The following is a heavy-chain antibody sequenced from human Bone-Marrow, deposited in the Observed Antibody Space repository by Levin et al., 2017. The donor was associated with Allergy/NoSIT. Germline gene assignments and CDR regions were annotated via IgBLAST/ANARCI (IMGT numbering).Heavy chain of an antibody. J-gene: IGHJ4*02. Sequence: GESLKISCAASGFSVSNNYMTWVRQAPGKGLEWVSLIYSGGNTYYADSVKGRFTISRDNSKNTLYLQMNSLRAEDTAVYYCARNVPVIDLGYWGQGTLVTVSS. CDR3: ARNVPVIDLGY. D-gene: IGHD3-16*02. CDR2: IYSGGNT. CDR1: GFSVSNNY. V-gene: IGHV3-53*01.